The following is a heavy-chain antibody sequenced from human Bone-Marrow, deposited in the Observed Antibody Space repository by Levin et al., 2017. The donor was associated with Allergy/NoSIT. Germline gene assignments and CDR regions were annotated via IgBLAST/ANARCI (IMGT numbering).Heavy chain of an antibody. CDR2: IKQDGSDK. CDR3: ARDHDGEDEYFDF. Sequence: GWSLRLSCAASGFTFRTFWMAWVRQAPGKGPEWVANIKQDGSDKYYVDSVEGRFTVSRDNAKNSLYLQMNSLRVDDTAVYYCARDHDGEDEYFDFWGQGTLVTVSS. D-gene: IGHD3-10*01. V-gene: IGHV3-7*01. CDR1: GFTFRTFW. J-gene: IGHJ4*02.